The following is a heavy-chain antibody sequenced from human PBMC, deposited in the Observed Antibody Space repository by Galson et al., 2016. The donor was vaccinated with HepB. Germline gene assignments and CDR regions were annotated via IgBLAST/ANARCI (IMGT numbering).Heavy chain of an antibody. D-gene: IGHD3-16*01. CDR1: GFTFSSYA. CDR3: ASLYYDYVWGSYKGDLVTSYYFDY. V-gene: IGHV3-30*04. J-gene: IGHJ4*02. Sequence: SLRLSCAASGFTFSSYAMHWVRQAPGKGLEWVTVISYDGNNKYYADSVKGRFTISRDNSKNTLYLQMNSLRAEDTAVYYCASLYYDYVWGSYKGDLVTSYYFDYWGQGTLVTVSS. CDR2: ISYDGNNK.